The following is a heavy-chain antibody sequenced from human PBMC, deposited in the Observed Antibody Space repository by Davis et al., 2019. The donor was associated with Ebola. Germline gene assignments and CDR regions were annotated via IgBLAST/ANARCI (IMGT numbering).Heavy chain of an antibody. D-gene: IGHD3-10*01. Sequence: GESLKISCAASGFPLSGFSMNWVRQAPGKGLEWVAYISSFGTTYYADSVKGRFTISRDDVHNSVYLQMNSLRDEDTAVYYCARDSPIGAGYGSLYWGQGTLVTVSS. CDR2: ISSFGTT. CDR3: ARDSPIGAGYGSLY. V-gene: IGHV3-48*02. CDR1: GFPLSGFS. J-gene: IGHJ4*02.